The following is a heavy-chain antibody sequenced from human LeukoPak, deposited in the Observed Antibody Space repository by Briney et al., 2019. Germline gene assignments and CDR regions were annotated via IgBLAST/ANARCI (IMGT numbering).Heavy chain of an antibody. CDR1: GFTFSGSA. D-gene: IGHD3-22*01. CDR2: IRSKANSYAT. J-gene: IGHJ6*02. CDR3: TRSDSSGPSYYYGMDV. V-gene: IGHV3-73*01. Sequence: PGGSLRLSCAASGFTFSGSAMHWVRQASGKGLEGVGRIRSKANSYATAYAASVKGRFTISRDDSKNTAYLQMNSLKTEDTAVYYCTRSDSSGPSYYYGMDVWGQGTTVTVSS.